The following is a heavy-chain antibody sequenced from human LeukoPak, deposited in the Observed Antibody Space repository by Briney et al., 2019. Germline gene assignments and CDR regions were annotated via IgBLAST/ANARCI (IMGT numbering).Heavy chain of an antibody. Sequence: SETLSLTCTVSGGSISSSSYYWGWIRQPPGKGLEWIGSIYYSGSTYYNPSLKSRVTISVDTSKNQFSLKLSSVTAADTAVYYCARDRRNDACDIWGQGTMVTVSS. J-gene: IGHJ3*02. CDR3: ARDRRNDACDI. CDR2: IYYSGST. CDR1: GGSISSSSYY. V-gene: IGHV4-39*07.